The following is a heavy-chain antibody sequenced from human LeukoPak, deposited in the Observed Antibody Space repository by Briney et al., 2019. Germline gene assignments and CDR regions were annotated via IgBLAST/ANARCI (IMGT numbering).Heavy chain of an antibody. CDR2: IKQDGSEK. CDR1: GFTFSSYW. Sequence: SGGSLRLSCAASGFTFSSYWMSWVRQAPGKGLEWVANIKQDGSEKYYVDSVKGRFTISRDNAKNSLYLQMNSLRAEDTAVYYCARVSKYSSSCHDYWGQGTLVTVSS. D-gene: IGHD6-13*01. CDR3: ARVSKYSSSCHDY. J-gene: IGHJ4*02. V-gene: IGHV3-7*01.